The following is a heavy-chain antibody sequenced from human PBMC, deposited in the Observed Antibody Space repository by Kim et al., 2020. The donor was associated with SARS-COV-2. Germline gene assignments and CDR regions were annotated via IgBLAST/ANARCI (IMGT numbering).Heavy chain of an antibody. CDR3: ARDPLDYRSGYYKRVDY. Sequence: ASVKVSCKASGYTFTSYGISWVRQAPGQGLEWMGWISAYNGNTNYAQKLQGRVTMTTDTSTSTAYMELRSLRSDDTAVYYCARDPLDYRSGYYKRVDYWGQGTLVTVSS. V-gene: IGHV1-18*04. CDR2: ISAYNGNT. CDR1: GYTFTSYG. J-gene: IGHJ4*02. D-gene: IGHD3-9*01.